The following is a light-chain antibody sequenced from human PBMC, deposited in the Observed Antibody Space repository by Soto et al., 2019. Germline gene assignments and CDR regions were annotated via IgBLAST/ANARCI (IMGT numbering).Light chain of an antibody. J-gene: IGLJ2*01. V-gene: IGLV2-8*01. Sequence: QSALTQPPSASGSPGQSVTISCTGTSSDVGACNYVSWFQQHPGKAPNLMIYEVSKRPPGVPDRFSGSKSGSTASLTVSGLQAEDEADYYCSSCAGRNNLVFGGGTKLTVL. CDR2: EVS. CDR1: SSDVGACNY. CDR3: SSCAGRNNLV.